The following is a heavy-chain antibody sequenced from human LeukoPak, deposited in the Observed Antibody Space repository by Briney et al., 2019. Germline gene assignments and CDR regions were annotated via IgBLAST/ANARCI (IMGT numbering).Heavy chain of an antibody. Sequence: ASVKVSCKASGGTFSSYAISWVRRAPGQGLEWMGQINSNSGGTNYAQKFRDRVTMTRDTSISTAYMELSWLTSDDTAVYFCARGGDSTNYWGQGTLVTVSS. CDR2: INSNSGGT. CDR1: GGTFSSYA. V-gene: IGHV1-2*06. J-gene: IGHJ4*02. CDR3: ARGGDSTNY. D-gene: IGHD2-2*01.